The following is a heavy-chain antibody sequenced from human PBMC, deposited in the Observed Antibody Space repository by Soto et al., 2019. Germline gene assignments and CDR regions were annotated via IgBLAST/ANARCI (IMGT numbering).Heavy chain of an antibody. V-gene: IGHV3-21*01. CDR2: ISSSSSYI. D-gene: IGHD2-15*01. Sequence: GGSLRLSCAASGFTFSSYSMNWVRQAPGKGLEWVSSISSSSSYIYYADSVKGRFTISRDNAKNSLYLQMNSLRAEDTAVYYCARDLGFYCSGGSCYSTDPVYFDYWGQGTLVTVSS. CDR1: GFTFSSYS. J-gene: IGHJ4*02. CDR3: ARDLGFYCSGGSCYSTDPVYFDY.